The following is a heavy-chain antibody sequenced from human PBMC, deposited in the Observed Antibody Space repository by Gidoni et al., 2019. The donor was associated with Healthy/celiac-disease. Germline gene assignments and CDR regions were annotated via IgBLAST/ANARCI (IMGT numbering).Heavy chain of an antibody. CDR1: GFSLSTRGVG. V-gene: IGHV2-5*02. Sequence: QITLKESGPTLVKPTQTLTLTCTFSGFSLSTRGVGVGWIRQPPGKALEWLALIYWDDDKRYSPSLKSRLTITKDTSKNQVVLTMTNMDPVDTATYYCAHRRNADLPSSGWLGAFDYWGQGALVTVSS. CDR2: IYWDDDK. D-gene: IGHD3-22*01. J-gene: IGHJ4*02. CDR3: AHRRNADLPSSGWLGAFDY.